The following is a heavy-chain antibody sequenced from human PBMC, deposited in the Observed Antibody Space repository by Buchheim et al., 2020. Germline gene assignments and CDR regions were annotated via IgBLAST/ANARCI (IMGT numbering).Heavy chain of an antibody. D-gene: IGHD3-3*02. CDR3: TTVAS. CDR2: IKSKTDGGTT. CDR1: GFTFSNAW. Sequence: EVQLVESGGGLVKPGGSLRLSCAASGFTFSNAWMNWVRQARGKGLEWVVRIKSKTDGGTTDHAAPVKGRFTISRDDSKNTLYLQMNSLKTEDTAVYYCTTVASWGQGTL. V-gene: IGHV3-15*07. J-gene: IGHJ4*02.